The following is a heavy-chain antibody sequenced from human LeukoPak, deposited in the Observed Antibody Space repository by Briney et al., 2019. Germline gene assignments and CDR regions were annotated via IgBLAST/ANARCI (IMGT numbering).Heavy chain of an antibody. D-gene: IGHD1-26*01. V-gene: IGHV1-8*02. CDR1: GYTFTGYY. J-gene: IGHJ4*02. CDR2: VNPNSGNT. CDR3: ARMTGAKDY. Sequence: GASVKVSCKASGYTFTGYYMHWVRQAPGQGLEWMGWVNPNSGNTGYAQKFQGRVTMTRNTSISTAYMELSSLRSEDTAVYYCARMTGAKDYWGQGTLVTVSS.